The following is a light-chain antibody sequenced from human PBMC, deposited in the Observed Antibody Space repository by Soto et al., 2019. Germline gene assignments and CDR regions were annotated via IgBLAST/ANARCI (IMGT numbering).Light chain of an antibody. CDR3: QQYNSYSAYT. V-gene: IGKV1-5*01. Sequence: DIQMTQSPSTLSASVGERVTITCRASQSISSWLAWYQQKPGKAPKLLIYDASSLESGVPSRFSGSGSGTEFILTISSLQPDDFATYYCQQYNSYSAYTFGQGPKLEIK. J-gene: IGKJ2*01. CDR2: DAS. CDR1: QSISSW.